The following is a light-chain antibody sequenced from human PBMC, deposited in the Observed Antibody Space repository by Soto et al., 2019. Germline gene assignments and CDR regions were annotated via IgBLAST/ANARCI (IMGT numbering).Light chain of an antibody. CDR1: QRISTY. Sequence: IVLTQSPVTLSLSPGERATLSCRASQRISTYLAWYQQKPGQAPSLLIYDASNRATGIPARFSGSGSGTDFSLTISSLEPEDFAVYYCQHRSDWWTFGQGXXVXIX. CDR2: DAS. V-gene: IGKV3-11*01. J-gene: IGKJ1*01. CDR3: QHRSDWWT.